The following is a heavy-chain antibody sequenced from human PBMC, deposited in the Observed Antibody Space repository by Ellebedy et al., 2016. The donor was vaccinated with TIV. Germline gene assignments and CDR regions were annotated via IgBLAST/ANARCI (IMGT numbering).Heavy chain of an antibody. Sequence: PGGSLRPSCAASGFTFSSYDMHWVRQAPGKGLEWVALISYDATNKYYADSVKGRSTISRDNSKNTLYLQMNTLRPEDTAVYYCAKVPVGFCNRPFCFYLDDWGQGTLVGVSS. V-gene: IGHV3-30*18. CDR3: AKVPVGFCNRPFCFYLDD. CDR1: GFTFSSYD. J-gene: IGHJ4*02. D-gene: IGHD2-2*03. CDR2: ISYDATNK.